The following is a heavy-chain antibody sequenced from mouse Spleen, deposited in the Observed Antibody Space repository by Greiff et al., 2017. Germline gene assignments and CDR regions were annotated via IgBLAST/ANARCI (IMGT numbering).Heavy chain of an antibody. Sequence: EVHLVESGGGLVKRGGSLKLSCAASGFTFSSYAMSWVRQTPEKRLEWVATISSGGGNTYYPDSVKGRFTISRDNAKNTLYLQMSSLKSEDTAMYYCARQDYYYGSSPFAYWGQGTLVTVSA. CDR1: GFTFSSYA. J-gene: IGHJ3*01. D-gene: IGHD1-1*01. CDR2: ISSGGGNT. CDR3: ARQDYYYGSSPFAY. V-gene: IGHV5-9-3*01.